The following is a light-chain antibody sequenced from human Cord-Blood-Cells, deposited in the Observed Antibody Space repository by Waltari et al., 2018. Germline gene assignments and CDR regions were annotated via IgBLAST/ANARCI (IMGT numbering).Light chain of an antibody. Sequence: IQMTQSPSSLSASVGDRATITCRTSQSISSYLNWDQQKPGKAPKLLIYAASSLQSGVPSRFSGSGSGTDFTLTISSLQPEDFATYYCQQSYSTPITFGQGTRLEIK. CDR2: AAS. V-gene: IGKV1-39*01. J-gene: IGKJ5*01. CDR1: QSISSY. CDR3: QQSYSTPIT.